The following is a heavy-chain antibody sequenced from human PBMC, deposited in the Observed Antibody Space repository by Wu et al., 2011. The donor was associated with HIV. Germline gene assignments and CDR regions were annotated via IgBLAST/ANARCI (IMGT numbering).Heavy chain of an antibody. D-gene: IGHD2-15*01. CDR2: IIPFLGTN. Sequence: QVQLVQSGAEVKKPGSSVKVSCKASGGTFSNDAIGWVRQAPGQGLEWMGRIIPFLGTNTYAQNFQGRLTITAGKDMTTAYMELSSLTSEDTALYFCTTTYCSGGKCYLNYTFDIWGQGTMVIVSS. CDR1: GGTFSNDA. V-gene: IGHV1-69*04. J-gene: IGHJ3*02. CDR3: TTTYCSGGKCYLNYTFDI.